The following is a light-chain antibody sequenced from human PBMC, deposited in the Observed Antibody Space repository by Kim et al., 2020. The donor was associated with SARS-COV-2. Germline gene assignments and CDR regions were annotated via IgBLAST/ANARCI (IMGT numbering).Light chain of an antibody. CDR3: QQSYNIPRT. V-gene: IGKV1-39*01. CDR2: AAS. J-gene: IGKJ1*01. Sequence: DIQLTQSPSSLSASLGDSVTITCRTSQSVLTFLNWYQQKPRKAPKLLIFAASTLQSGVPSRFSGSGSGTDFTLTINSLQAEDFATYDCQQSYNIPRTLGPGTKVDIK. CDR1: QSVLTF.